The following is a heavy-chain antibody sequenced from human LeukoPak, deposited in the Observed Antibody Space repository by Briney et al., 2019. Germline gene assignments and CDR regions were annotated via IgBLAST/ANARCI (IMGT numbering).Heavy chain of an antibody. D-gene: IGHD2/OR15-2a*01. Sequence: GGSLRLSCAASGFTFNTYGMSWVRQAPGKGLEWVSGISGSGGATYYADSVKGRFTISRDNAKNSLYLQMNSLRAEDTAVYYCARDPTYDVFDIWGQGTMVTVSS. J-gene: IGHJ3*02. V-gene: IGHV3-23*01. CDR3: ARDPTYDVFDI. CDR2: ISGSGGAT. CDR1: GFTFNTYG.